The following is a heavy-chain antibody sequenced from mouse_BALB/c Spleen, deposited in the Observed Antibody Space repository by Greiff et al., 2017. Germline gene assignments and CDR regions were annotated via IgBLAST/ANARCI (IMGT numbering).Heavy chain of an antibody. CDR2: IYPSDSYT. V-gene: IGHV1-69*02. J-gene: IGHJ3*01. D-gene: IGHD1-1*01. Sequence: QVQLQQPGAELVRPGASVKLSCKASGYTFTSYWINWVKQRPGQGLEWIGNIYPSDSYTNYNQKFKDKATLTVDKSSSTAYMQLSSPTSEDSAVYYCTRRGVLLGFAYWGQGTLVTVSA. CDR1: GYTFTSYW. CDR3: TRRGVLLGFAY.